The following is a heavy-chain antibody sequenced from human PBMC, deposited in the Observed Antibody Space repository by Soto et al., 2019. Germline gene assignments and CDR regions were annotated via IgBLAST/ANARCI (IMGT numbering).Heavy chain of an antibody. Sequence: ASVKVSCKASGYTFTSYYMHWVRQAPGQGLEWMGIINPSGGSTSYAQKFQGRVTMTRDTSTSTVYMELSSLRSEDTAVYYCARDSHGDYGSGYYGMDVWGQGTTVTVSS. CDR1: GYTFTSYY. J-gene: IGHJ6*02. CDR3: ARDSHGDYGSGYYGMDV. V-gene: IGHV1-46*01. D-gene: IGHD4-17*01. CDR2: INPSGGST.